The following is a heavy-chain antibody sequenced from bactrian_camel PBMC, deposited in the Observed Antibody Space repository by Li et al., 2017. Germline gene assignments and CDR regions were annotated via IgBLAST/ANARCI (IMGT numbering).Heavy chain of an antibody. CDR2: FSPDGPKS. V-gene: IGHV3-2*01. CDR3: AADVANTALSRGGRWARLRDVDWNY. CDR1: GDTISGYC. D-gene: IGHD8*01. Sequence: VQLVESGGGSVQVGGSLRLSCVASGDTISGYCMGWFRHAPGKGLEWVSSFSPDGPKSYYADSVKGRFTISRDNAQNALYLQMNNLQAEDTAMYFCAADVANTALSRGGRWARLRDVDWNYWGQGTQVTVS. J-gene: IGHJ4*01.